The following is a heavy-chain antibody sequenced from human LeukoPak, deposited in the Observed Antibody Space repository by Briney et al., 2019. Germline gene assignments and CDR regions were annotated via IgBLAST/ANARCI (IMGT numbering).Heavy chain of an antibody. D-gene: IGHD6-19*01. J-gene: IGHJ4*02. V-gene: IGHV3-48*03. CDR2: ISSSGSTI. CDR3: ARQWLAQFDY. CDR1: GFTFSSYE. Sequence: GGSLRLSCAASGFTFSSYEMNWVRQAPGKGLEWVSYISSSGSTIYYADSVKGRFTIPRDNAKNSLYLQMNSLRAEDTAVYYCARQWLAQFDYWGQGTLVTVSS.